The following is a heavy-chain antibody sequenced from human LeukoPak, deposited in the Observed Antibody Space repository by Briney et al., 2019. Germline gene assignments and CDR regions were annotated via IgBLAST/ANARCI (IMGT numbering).Heavy chain of an antibody. CDR2: INPNSGGT. D-gene: IGHD5-18*01. Sequence: ASVKVTCKASGYTFTGYYMHWVRQAPGQGLEWMGWINPNSGGTNYAQKFQGRVTMTRDTSISTAYMELSRLRSDDTAVYYCARGADTAMVPDDYWVQGTLVTVSS. CDR1: GYTFTGYY. CDR3: ARGADTAMVPDDY. J-gene: IGHJ4*02. V-gene: IGHV1-2*02.